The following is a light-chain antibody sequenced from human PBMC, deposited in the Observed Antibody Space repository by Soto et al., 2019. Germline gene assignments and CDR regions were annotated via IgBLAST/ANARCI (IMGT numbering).Light chain of an antibody. CDR1: QSLSSN. CDR2: DTS. J-gene: IGKJ4*01. V-gene: IGKV3-15*01. CDR3: QQYNHWPRMLS. Sequence: EIVLTQFPATLSVSPGETATLTCRASQSLSSNLAWYQQRRGQAPRLLMFDTSTRASGTSARFSGSGSGTEFTLTIASLQSEDFAFYYCQQYNHWPRMLSFGGGTKVELK.